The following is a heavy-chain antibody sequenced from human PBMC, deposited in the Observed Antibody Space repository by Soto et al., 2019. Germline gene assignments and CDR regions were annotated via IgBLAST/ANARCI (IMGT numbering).Heavy chain of an antibody. CDR2: INPSDSYT. Sequence: GECLTISCHVSGYSFTSYWIGWVLQRPGKGLEWMGRINPSDSYTTYSPSFQGHVTISTDKSFSTAYLQWSGLKASDTAMYYCARLGYCTGTSCYTFDSWGQGTLVTVSS. V-gene: IGHV5-10-1*01. D-gene: IGHD2-2*02. CDR1: GYSFTSYW. CDR3: ARLGYCTGTSCYTFDS. J-gene: IGHJ4*02.